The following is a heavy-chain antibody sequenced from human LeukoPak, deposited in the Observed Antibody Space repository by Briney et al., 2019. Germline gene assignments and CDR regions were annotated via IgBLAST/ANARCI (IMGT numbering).Heavy chain of an antibody. CDR3: ARELYFWVRVGATEVDAFDI. CDR1: GYAFTSYY. D-gene: IGHD1-26*01. J-gene: IGHJ3*02. Sequence: ASVKVSCKASGYAFTSYYMHWVRQAPGKGLEWMGGFDPEDGETIYAQKFQGRVTMTEDTSTDTAYMELSSLRSEDTAVYYCARELYFWVRVGATEVDAFDIWGQGTMVTVSS. V-gene: IGHV1-24*01. CDR2: FDPEDGET.